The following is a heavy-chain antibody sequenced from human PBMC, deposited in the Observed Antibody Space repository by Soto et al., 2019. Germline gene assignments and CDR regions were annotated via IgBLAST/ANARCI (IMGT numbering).Heavy chain of an antibody. V-gene: IGHV3-30*18. Sequence: ESGGGVVQPGRSLRLSCAASGFTFSSYGMHWVRRAPGKGLEWVAVISYDGSNKYYADSVKGRFTISRDYSKNTLYLQMNSLRAEDTAVYYCAKDGQLPNRYAYYFDYWGQGTLVTVSS. CDR1: GFTFSSYG. D-gene: IGHD2-2*01. CDR2: ISYDGSNK. J-gene: IGHJ4*02. CDR3: AKDGQLPNRYAYYFDY.